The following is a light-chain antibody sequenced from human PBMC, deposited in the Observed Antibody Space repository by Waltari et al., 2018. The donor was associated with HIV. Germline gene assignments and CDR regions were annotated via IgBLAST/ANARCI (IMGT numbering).Light chain of an antibody. V-gene: IGLV1-40*01. CDR1: NSTIGPHFD. CDR3: QSYDRSLSAVV. J-gene: IGLJ2*01. CDR2: GNK. Sequence: QPVLTQPPSVSAAPGQRVTISCTGNNSTIGPHFDVHWYQKVPGSAPKLLIYGNKLRPSGVPDRLSGSKSGTSASLAVSGLQAEDEGDYYCQSYDRSLSAVVFGGGTKLTVL.